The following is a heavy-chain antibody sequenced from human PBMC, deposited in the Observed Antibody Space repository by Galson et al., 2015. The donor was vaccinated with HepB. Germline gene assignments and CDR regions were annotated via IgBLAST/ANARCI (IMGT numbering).Heavy chain of an antibody. J-gene: IGHJ4*02. Sequence: SVKVSCKASGGTFSSYAISWVRQAPGQGLEWMGGIIPIFGTANYAQKFQGRVTITADESTSTAYMELSSLRSEDTAVYYWARFPTTYGDYPLYYFDYWGQGTLVTVSS. CDR3: ARFPTTYGDYPLYYFDY. CDR1: GGTFSSYA. D-gene: IGHD4-17*01. CDR2: IIPIFGTA. V-gene: IGHV1-69*13.